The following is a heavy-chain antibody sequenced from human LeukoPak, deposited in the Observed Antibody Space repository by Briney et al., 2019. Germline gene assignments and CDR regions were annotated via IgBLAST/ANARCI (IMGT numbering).Heavy chain of an antibody. CDR2: ISGSGDTT. J-gene: IGHJ4*02. CDR1: GFTFSNYA. CDR3: ARRSGVAVAGASDY. D-gene: IGHD6-19*01. V-gene: IGHV3-23*01. Sequence: GGSLRLSCAASGFTFSNYAMRWVRQAPGKGLEWVSGISGSGDTTYYADSVKGRFTISRDNSKNTLHLQMNSLRAEDTAVYFCARRSGVAVAGASDYWGQGTLVTVSS.